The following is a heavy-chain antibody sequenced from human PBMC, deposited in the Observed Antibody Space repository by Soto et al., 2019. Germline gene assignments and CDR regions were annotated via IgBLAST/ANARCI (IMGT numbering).Heavy chain of an antibody. CDR1: GGSINNYY. CDR2: IFYSGST. V-gene: IGHV4-59*01. D-gene: IGHD6-19*01. CDR3: ARGPGSGLLWFDP. J-gene: IGHJ5*02. Sequence: QVPLQESGPGLVKPSETLSLTCNVSGGSINNYYWTWIRQPPGKGLEWIGYIFYSGSTNYSPSLKSRVSISVDTSKNRFSLKLTSVTAADTAVYYCARGPGSGLLWFDPWGQGTLVTVSS.